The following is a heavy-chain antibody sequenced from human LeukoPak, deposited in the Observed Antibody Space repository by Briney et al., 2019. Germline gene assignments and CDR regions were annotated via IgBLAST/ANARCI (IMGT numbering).Heavy chain of an antibody. CDR3: ARGRRFLEWSPFDGFDI. J-gene: IGHJ3*02. D-gene: IGHD3-3*01. Sequence: SETLSLTCTVSGGSISSSSYYWGWIRQPPGKGLEWIGIIYYSGSTYSNPSLRSRVTISVDTSKNQFSLKMNSVTAADTAVYYCARGRRFLEWSPFDGFDIWGQGTMVTVSS. CDR2: IYYSGST. CDR1: GGSISSSSYY. V-gene: IGHV4-39*07.